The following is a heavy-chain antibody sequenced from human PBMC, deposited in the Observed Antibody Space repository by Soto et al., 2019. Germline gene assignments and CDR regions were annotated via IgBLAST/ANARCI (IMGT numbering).Heavy chain of an antibody. CDR1: GKIFTAQT. V-gene: IGHV1-3*01. D-gene: IGHD6-19*01. J-gene: IGHJ4*02. Sequence: QVRLVQSGAEVREPGASLKLSCDVSGKIFTAQTIHWLRQAPGQKFEWMGWIVAANGHTKQSQHFQGRVTITSDTSPNIVYMDLTSLKYEDTGLYFCAAEVADSRDFDSWGQGTLFTVSS. CDR3: AAEVADSRDFDS. CDR2: IVAANGHT.